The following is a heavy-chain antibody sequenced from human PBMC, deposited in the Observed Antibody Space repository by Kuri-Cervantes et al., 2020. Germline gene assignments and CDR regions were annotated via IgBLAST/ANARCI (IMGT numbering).Heavy chain of an antibody. Sequence: CAVSGAFISSYNWGWSRHPRGKGQGWGGYIHYSGSTNYNPSLQSRVTISADTSTIQFPLKLSSVTAADTAVYYCARDQSIVRGANYYYYYYGKDVWGQGTTVTVSS. CDR3: ARDQSIVRGANYYYYYYGKDV. J-gene: IGHJ6*02. CDR2: IHYSGST. CDR1: GAFISSYN. V-gene: IGHV4-59*12. D-gene: IGHD4/OR15-4a*01.